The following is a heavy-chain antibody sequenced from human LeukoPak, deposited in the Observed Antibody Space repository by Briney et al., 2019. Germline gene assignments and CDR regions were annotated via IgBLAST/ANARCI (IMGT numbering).Heavy chain of an antibody. CDR2: INHSGDT. D-gene: IGHD6-6*01. V-gene: IGHV4-34*01. CDR3: ARVYSSSGYNWFDP. Sequence: SETLSLTCAVYGESFSDYYWSWIRQPPGKGLEWIGEINHSGDTNKNPSLKSRITVSVDTSKNQFSLKLGSVTAADTAVYYCARVYSSSGYNWFDPWGQGTLVTVSS. J-gene: IGHJ5*02. CDR1: GESFSDYY.